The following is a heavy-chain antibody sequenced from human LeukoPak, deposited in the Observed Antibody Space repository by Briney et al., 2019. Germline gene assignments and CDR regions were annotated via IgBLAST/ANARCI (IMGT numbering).Heavy chain of an antibody. D-gene: IGHD6-6*01. CDR1: GFTFSSYS. CDR3: ARDFRYISSPDY. J-gene: IGHJ4*02. CDR2: ISSSSSYI. Sequence: GGSLRLSCAASGFTFSSYSMNWVRQAPGKGLEWVSSISSSSSYIYYADSVKGRFTISRDNAKNSLYLQVNSLRAEDTAVYYCARDFRYISSPDYWGQGTLVTVSS. V-gene: IGHV3-21*01.